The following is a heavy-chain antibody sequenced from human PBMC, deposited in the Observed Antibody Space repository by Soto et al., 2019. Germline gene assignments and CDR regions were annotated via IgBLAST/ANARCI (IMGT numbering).Heavy chain of an antibody. V-gene: IGHV4-59*08. D-gene: IGHD6-19*01. CDR2: IYYSGST. CDR3: ARHGRSGWFDY. CDR1: GGSISSYY. J-gene: IGHJ4*02. Sequence: QVQLQESGPGLVKPSETLSLTCTVSGGSISSYYWSWIRQPPGKGLEWIGYIYYSGSTNYNPSLKNRVTISVDTSKNQFSLKLSSVTAADTAVYYCARHGRSGWFDYWGQGTLVTVSS.